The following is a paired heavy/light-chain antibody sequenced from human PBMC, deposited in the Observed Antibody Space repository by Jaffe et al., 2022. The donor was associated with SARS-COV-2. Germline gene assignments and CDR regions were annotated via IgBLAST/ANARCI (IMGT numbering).Light chain of an antibody. CDR2: EVT. Sequence: HSALAQPPSASGSPGQSVTISCTGTSSDVGGYNFVSWYQQHPGKAPKLIIYEVTKRPSGVPGRFSGSKSGNTASLTVSGLQAEDEADYYCSSYAGRNDVVFGGGTKLTVL. CDR1: SSDVGGYNF. CDR3: SSYAGRNDVV. V-gene: IGLV2-8*01. J-gene: IGLJ2*01.
Heavy chain of an antibody. V-gene: IGHV3-9*01. Sequence: EVQLVESGGGLAQPGRSLRLSCEGSGFRFGDSAIHWVRQAPGRGLEWVAGINWNSDLIGYADSVKGRFTISRDNTKNSLSLQMNSLRPEDTALYYCAKGEGSTWFVSYGFDVWGQGTMVTVSS. D-gene: IGHD6-13*01. J-gene: IGHJ3*01. CDR1: GFRFGDSA. CDR2: INWNSDLI. CDR3: AKGEGSTWFVSYGFDV.